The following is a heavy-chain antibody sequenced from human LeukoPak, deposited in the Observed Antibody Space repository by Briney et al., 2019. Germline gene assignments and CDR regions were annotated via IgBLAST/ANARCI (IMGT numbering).Heavy chain of an antibody. CDR3: AKSGLNRFDY. Sequence: GGSLRLSCVASGFTFSNYAMSWVRQAPGKGLEWVAVMRSGDGDTTYADSVRGRFTISGDDSKNTLYLQMNSLRAEDTAVYYCAKSGLNRFDYWGQGTLVTVSS. CDR1: GFTFSNYA. CDR2: MRSGDGDT. V-gene: IGHV3-23*01. J-gene: IGHJ4*02. D-gene: IGHD2-15*01.